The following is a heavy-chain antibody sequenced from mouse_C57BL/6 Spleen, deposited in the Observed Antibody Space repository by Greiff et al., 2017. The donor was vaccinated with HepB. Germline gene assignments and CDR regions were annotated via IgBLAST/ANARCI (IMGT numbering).Heavy chain of an antibody. J-gene: IGHJ4*01. CDR2: ISYDGSN. V-gene: IGHV3-6*01. Sequence: DVKLQESGPGLVKPSQSLSLTCSVTGYSITSGYYWNWIRQFPGNKLEWMGYISYDGSNNYNPSLKNRISITRDTSKNQFFLKLNSVTTEDTATYYCARAGSSPYYAMDYWGQGTSVTVSS. D-gene: IGHD1-1*01. CDR3: ARAGSSPYYAMDY. CDR1: GYSITSGYY.